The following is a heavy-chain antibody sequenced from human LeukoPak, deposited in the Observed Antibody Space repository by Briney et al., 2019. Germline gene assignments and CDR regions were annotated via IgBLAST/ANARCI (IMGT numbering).Heavy chain of an antibody. V-gene: IGHV4-59*01. CDR2: IYYSGST. CDR1: GGSMRSYY. D-gene: IGHD5-24*01. CDR3: ARDRDGYNRFDY. Sequence: SETLSLTCTVSGGSMRSYYWSWIRQPPGKGLEWIDYIYYSGSTDYNPGLKSRVTISVDTSKNQCSLKLRSVTAADTTLYYCARDRDGYNRFDYWGQGTLVTVSS. J-gene: IGHJ4*02.